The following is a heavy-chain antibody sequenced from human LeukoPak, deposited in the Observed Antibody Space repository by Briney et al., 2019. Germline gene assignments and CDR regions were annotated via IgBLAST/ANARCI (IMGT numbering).Heavy chain of an antibody. CDR3: VRGAPYYMDV. V-gene: IGHV3-74*01. CDR1: GFTFSSYW. Sequence: GGSRSPSFAALGFTFSSYWWPWFGKPPGRGRVWVSRINSDGSNTSYADSVRGRFTISRDNAKNTLYLEMNSLRAEDTAVYYCVRGAPYYMDVWGKGTTVTVSS. CDR2: INSDGSNT. J-gene: IGHJ6*03. D-gene: IGHD2-21*01.